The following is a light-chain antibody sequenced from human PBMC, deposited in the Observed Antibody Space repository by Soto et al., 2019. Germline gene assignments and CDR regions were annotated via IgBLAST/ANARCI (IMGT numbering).Light chain of an antibody. CDR3: SSYAGSNLWV. J-gene: IGLJ3*02. V-gene: IGLV2-8*01. CDR2: EVS. Sequence: QSALTQPPSASGSPGQSVTISCTGTSSDVGGYNYVSWYQQPPGTAPKLMIYEVSKRPSGVPDRFSGSKSGNTASLTVSGLQAEDEADYYCSSYAGSNLWVFGGGTKLTVL. CDR1: SSDVGGYNY.